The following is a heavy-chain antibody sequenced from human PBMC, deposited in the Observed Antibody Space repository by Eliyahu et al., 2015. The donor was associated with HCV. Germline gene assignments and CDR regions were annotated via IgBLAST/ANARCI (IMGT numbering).Heavy chain of an antibody. J-gene: IGHJ3*02. CDR2: ISSSGSTI. Sequence: QVQLVESGGGLVKPGGSLRLSCAASXFTFSXXYMXWIRQAPGKGLEWVSYISSSGSTIYYADSVKGRFTISRDNAKNSLYLQMNSLRAEDTAVYYCARWDSSGSTAPRAAFDIWGQGTMVTVSS. CDR3: ARWDSSGSTAPRAAFDI. V-gene: IGHV3-11*01. CDR1: XFTFSXXY. D-gene: IGHD6-19*01.